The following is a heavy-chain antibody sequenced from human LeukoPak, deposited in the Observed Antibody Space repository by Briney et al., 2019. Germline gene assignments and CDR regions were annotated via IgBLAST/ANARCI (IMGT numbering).Heavy chain of an antibody. V-gene: IGHV5-51*01. CDR1: EYSFTNYW. D-gene: IGHD5-18*01. Sequence: GESLNISCKGSEYSFTNYWIAWVRQMPGKGLEWMGIIYPGDADTRYSPSFQGQVTISAVKSISTAYLQWNSLKASDTAMYYCARRHKRGAYSYGVDYWGQGTLVTVSS. J-gene: IGHJ4*02. CDR2: IYPGDADT. CDR3: ARRHKRGAYSYGVDY.